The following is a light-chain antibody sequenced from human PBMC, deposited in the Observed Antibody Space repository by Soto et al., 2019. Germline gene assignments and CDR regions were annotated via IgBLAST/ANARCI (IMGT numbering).Light chain of an antibody. V-gene: IGLV2-8*01. CDR3: TSYVGSSNVNWV. Sequence: HSALTQPPSASGSPGQSVTISCTGTSSDVGAYNRVSWYQHHPGKAPKLMIYEVSKRPSGVPDRFSGSKSGNTASLTVSGLQAEDEADYYCTSYVGSSNVNWVFGGGTKLTVL. CDR1: SSDVGAYNR. J-gene: IGLJ3*02. CDR2: EVS.